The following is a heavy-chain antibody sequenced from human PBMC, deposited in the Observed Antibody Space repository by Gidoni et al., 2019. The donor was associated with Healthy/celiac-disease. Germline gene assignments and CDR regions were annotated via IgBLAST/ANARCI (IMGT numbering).Heavy chain of an antibody. CDR2: IYYSGST. CDR1: GGSISSSSYY. CDR3: ARDRRRADGSWSIYVGNY. D-gene: IGHD3-10*01. V-gene: IGHV4-39*07. J-gene: IGHJ4*02. Sequence: QLQLQESGPGLVKPSETLSLTCTVSGGSISSSSYYWGWIRQAPGKGLEWIGSIYYSGSTYYNPSLKSRVTISVDTSKKQLSLKLSSVTAAYTAVYYCARDRRRADGSWSIYVGNYWGQGTLVTVSS.